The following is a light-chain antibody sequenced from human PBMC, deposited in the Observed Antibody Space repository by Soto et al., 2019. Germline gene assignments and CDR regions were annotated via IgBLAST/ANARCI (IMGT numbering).Light chain of an antibody. J-gene: IGKJ1*01. CDR1: QTIGSSY. CDR2: GGA. CDR3: QRYRTPSQT. Sequence: EIVLTQSPGTLSLSPGESATLSCRASQTIGSSYLAWYQQRPGQAPRLLIYGGANRATGIPDRFSATGSEADFTLAISRLEPEDFAVYYCQRYRTPSQTFGQGTKVDIK. V-gene: IGKV3-20*01.